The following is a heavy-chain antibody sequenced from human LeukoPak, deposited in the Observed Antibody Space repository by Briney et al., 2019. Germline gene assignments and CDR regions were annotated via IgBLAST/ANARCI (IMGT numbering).Heavy chain of an antibody. CDR3: ASGWFGESPRFENYGMDV. CDR1: GGTFSSYA. J-gene: IGHJ6*02. V-gene: IGHV1-69*13. CDR2: IIPIFGTA. D-gene: IGHD3-10*01. Sequence: ASVKVSCKASGGTFSSYAISWVRQAPGQGLEWMGGIIPIFGTANYAQKFQGRVTITADESTSTAYMELSSLRSEDTAVYYCASGWFGESPRFENYGMDVWGQGTTVTVSS.